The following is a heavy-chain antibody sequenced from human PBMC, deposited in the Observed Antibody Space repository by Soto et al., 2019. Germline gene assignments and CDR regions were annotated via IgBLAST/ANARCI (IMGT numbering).Heavy chain of an antibody. J-gene: IGHJ4*02. V-gene: IGHV1-8*01. CDR1: GYTFTSYD. Sequence: ASVKVSCKASGYTFTSYDINWVRQATVQGLEWMGWMNPNSGNTGYAQKFQGRVNMTRNTSISTAYMELSSLRSEDTAVYYCARRITMVRGVISLCYWGQGTLVTVSS. CDR3: ARRITMVRGVISLCY. D-gene: IGHD3-10*01. CDR2: MNPNSGNT.